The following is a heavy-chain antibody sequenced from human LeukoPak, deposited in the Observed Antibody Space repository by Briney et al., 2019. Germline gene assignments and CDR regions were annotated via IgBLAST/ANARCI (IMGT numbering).Heavy chain of an antibody. Sequence: GGSLRLSCAASGFTFSSYSMNWVRQAPGKGLEWVSSISSSSSYIYYADSVKGRFTISRDNAKNSLYLQMNSLRAEDTAVYYCARDGRATAMGYYYYYGTDVWGQGTTVTVSS. D-gene: IGHD5-18*01. CDR2: ISSSSSYI. J-gene: IGHJ6*02. CDR1: GFTFSSYS. V-gene: IGHV3-21*01. CDR3: ARDGRATAMGYYYYYGTDV.